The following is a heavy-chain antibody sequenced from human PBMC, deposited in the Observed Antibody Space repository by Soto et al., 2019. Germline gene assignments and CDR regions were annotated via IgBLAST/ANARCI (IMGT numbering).Heavy chain of an antibody. CDR3: ARERAPTLFDY. CDR2: ISSSSSYI. V-gene: IGHV3-21*01. CDR1: GFTFSSYS. J-gene: IGHJ4*02. Sequence: GGSLRLSCAASGFTFSSYSMNWVRQAPGKGLEWVSSISSSSSYIYYADSVKGRFTISRDNAKNSLYLQMNSLRAEDTAVYYCARERAPTLFDYWGQGTLVTVSS.